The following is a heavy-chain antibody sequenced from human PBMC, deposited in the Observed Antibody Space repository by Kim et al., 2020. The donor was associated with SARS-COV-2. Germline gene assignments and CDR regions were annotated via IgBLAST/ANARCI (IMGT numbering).Heavy chain of an antibody. D-gene: IGHD6-13*01. V-gene: IGHV1-3*01. CDR3: ARDRLRAAAGTFSRPRDYYGMDV. CDR2: INAGNGNT. CDR1: GYTFTSYA. J-gene: IGHJ6*02. Sequence: ASVKVSCKASGYTFTSYAMHWVRQAPGQRLEWMGWINAGNGNTKYSQKFQGRVTITRDTSASTAYMELSSLRSEDTAVYYCARDRLRAAAGTFSRPRDYYGMDVWGQGTTVTVSS.